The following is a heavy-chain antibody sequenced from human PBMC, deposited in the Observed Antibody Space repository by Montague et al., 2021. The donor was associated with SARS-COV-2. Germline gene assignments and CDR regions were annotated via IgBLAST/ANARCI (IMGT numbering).Heavy chain of an antibody. V-gene: IGHV4-59*08. J-gene: IGHJ6*02. D-gene: IGHD3-10*01. CDR3: ARQLRVRRTWQVGDYNHYGMDV. CDR1: GGSISNYH. Sequence: SETLSLTCTVSGGSISNYHWNWIRQPPGKGLEWIAYTYYSGSTNYNPSLQSRVTISVDTSRNQFSLRLTSVTAADTAVYYCARQLRVRRTWQVGDYNHYGMDVWSQGTTVSVSS. CDR2: TYYSGST.